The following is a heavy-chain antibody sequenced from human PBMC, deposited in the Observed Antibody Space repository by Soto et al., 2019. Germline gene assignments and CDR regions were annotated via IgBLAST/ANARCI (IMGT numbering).Heavy chain of an antibody. J-gene: IGHJ4*02. V-gene: IGHV3-30*18. CDR2: ISDDGSNK. Sequence: PGGSLRLSCAASGFTFSIYAMSWVRQAPGKGLEWVAVISDDGSNKYYADSVKGRFTISRDNSKNTLYLQMNSLRAEDTAVYYCAKDEEVGSNNDYWGQGTLVTVSS. D-gene: IGHD1-26*01. CDR1: GFTFSIYA. CDR3: AKDEEVGSNNDY.